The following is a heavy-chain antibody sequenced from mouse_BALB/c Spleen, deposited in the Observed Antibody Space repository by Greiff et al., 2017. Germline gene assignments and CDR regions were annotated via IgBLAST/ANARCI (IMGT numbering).Heavy chain of an antibody. V-gene: IGHV7-3*02. J-gene: IGHJ2*01. CDR2: IRNKANGYTT. Sequence: EVQLVESGGGLVQPGGSLRLSCATSGFTFTDYYMSWVRQPPGKALEWLGFIRNKANGYTTEYSASVKGRFTISRDNSQSILYLQMNTLRAEDSATYYCARTYYFDYWGQGTTLTVSS. CDR1: GFTFTDYY. CDR3: ARTYYFDY.